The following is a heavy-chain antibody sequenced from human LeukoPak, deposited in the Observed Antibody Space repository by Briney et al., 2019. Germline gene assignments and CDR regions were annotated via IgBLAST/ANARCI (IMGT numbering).Heavy chain of an antibody. Sequence: PSETLSLTCAVYGGSFSGYYWSWIRQPPGKGLEWIGEINHSGSTNYNPSLKSRVTISVDTSKNQFSLKLSSVTAADTAVYYCARVGLIAAAAQPHFDYWGQGTLVTVSS. CDR1: GGSFSGYY. D-gene: IGHD6-13*01. V-gene: IGHV4-34*01. CDR3: ARVGLIAAAAQPHFDY. J-gene: IGHJ4*02. CDR2: INHSGST.